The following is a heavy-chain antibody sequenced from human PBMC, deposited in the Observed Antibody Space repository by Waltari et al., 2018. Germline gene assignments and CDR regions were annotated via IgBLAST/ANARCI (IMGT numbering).Heavy chain of an antibody. Sequence: EVQLVQSGAEVKKPGESLKIACKGAGDSLTSYWIGWVRQMPGQGLEWMGIIYPGDSDTRYSPSFQGQVTLSADKSISTAYLQWSRLKASDTAMYYCASGSSSALFDYWGQGTLVTVSS. CDR3: ASGSSSALFDY. CDR2: IYPGDSDT. J-gene: IGHJ4*02. CDR1: GDSLTSYW. V-gene: IGHV5-51*03. D-gene: IGHD6-6*01.